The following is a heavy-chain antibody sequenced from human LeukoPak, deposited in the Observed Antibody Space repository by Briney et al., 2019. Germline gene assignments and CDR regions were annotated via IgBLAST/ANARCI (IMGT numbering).Heavy chain of an antibody. CDR1: GGSFSGYY. Sequence: SETLSLTCAVYGGSFSGYYWSWIRQPPGKGLEWIGEINHSGSTNYNPSLKSRVTISVDTSKNQFSLKLSSVTAADTAVYYCARASGYSSGWYAVPDSDYWGQGTLVTVSS. V-gene: IGHV4-34*01. CDR3: ARASGYSSGWYAVPDSDY. J-gene: IGHJ4*02. D-gene: IGHD6-19*01. CDR2: INHSGST.